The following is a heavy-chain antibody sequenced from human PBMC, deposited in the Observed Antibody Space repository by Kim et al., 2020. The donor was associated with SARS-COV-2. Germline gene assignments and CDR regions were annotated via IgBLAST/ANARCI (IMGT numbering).Heavy chain of an antibody. CDR2: IWYDGSNK. Sequence: GGSLRLSCAASGFTFSSYGMHWVRQAPGKGLEWVAVIWYDGSNKYYADSVKGRFTISRDNSKNTLYLQMNSLRAEDTAVYYCARDPSSSPLYYYYGMDVWGQGTTVTVSS. J-gene: IGHJ6*02. D-gene: IGHD6-6*01. CDR1: GFTFSSYG. CDR3: ARDPSSSPLYYYYGMDV. V-gene: IGHV3-33*01.